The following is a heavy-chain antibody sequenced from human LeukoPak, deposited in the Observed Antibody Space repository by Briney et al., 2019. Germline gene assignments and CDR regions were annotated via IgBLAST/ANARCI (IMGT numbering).Heavy chain of an antibody. D-gene: IGHD6-19*01. V-gene: IGHV1-2*02. CDR2: INPNSGGT. J-gene: IGHJ6*03. CDR1: GYTFTGYY. Sequence: ASVKVSCKASGYTFTGYYMHWVRQAPGQGLEWMGWINPNSGGTNYAQKFQGRVTMTRDTSISTAYMELRRLRSDDTAVYYCARRGRSIDYYYYYMDVWGKGTPVTVSS. CDR3: ARRGRSIDYYYYYMDV.